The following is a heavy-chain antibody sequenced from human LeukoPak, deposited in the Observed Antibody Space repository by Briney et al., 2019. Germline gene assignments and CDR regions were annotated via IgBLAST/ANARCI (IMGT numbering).Heavy chain of an antibody. Sequence: PGGSLRLSCAASGFTFSNYDMHWVRQAPGKGLEWVAFIRYDGSNKYYADSVKGRFTISRDNSKNRLYLQMNSLRAEDTAVYYCARDYYDSSGYYYFDYWGQGTLVTVSS. CDR1: GFTFSNYD. CDR2: IRYDGSNK. D-gene: IGHD3-22*01. CDR3: ARDYYDSSGYYYFDY. V-gene: IGHV3-30*02. J-gene: IGHJ4*02.